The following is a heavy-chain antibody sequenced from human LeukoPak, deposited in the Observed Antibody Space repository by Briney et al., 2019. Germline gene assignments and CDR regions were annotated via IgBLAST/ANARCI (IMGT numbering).Heavy chain of an antibody. V-gene: IGHV1-8*02. D-gene: IGHD2-15*01. CDR1: GYTFTSYD. Sequence: ASVKVSCKASGYTFTSYDINWVRQATGQGLEWMGWMNPNSGNTGYAQKFQGRVTMTRDTSISTAYMELSRLRSDDTAAYYCAKFAQRYCSGGSCHPFDYWGQGTLVTVSS. CDR2: MNPNSGNT. CDR3: AKFAQRYCSGGSCHPFDY. J-gene: IGHJ4*02.